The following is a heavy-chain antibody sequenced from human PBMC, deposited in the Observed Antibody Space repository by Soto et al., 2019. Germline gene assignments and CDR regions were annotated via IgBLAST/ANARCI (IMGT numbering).Heavy chain of an antibody. V-gene: IGHV4-31*03. CDR2: IYYSGST. J-gene: IGHJ4*02. CDR1: GGSISSGGCY. Sequence: TLYLTCTVSGGSISSGGCYWSCIRQYPGRGLEWIGHIYYSGSTYYNPSLKSRLTISLDTSKNQFSLKLTSVTAADTAVYYCARDTYNSDSGGYYQYYFDYWCQGTLVTVSS. D-gene: IGHD3-22*01. CDR3: ARDTYNSDSGGYYQYYFDY.